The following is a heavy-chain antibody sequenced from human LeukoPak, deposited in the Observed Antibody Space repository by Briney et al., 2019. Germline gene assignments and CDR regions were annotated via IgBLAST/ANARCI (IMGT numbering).Heavy chain of an antibody. CDR3: ATDRIWRYYYDSSGYYSNWFDP. J-gene: IGHJ5*02. V-gene: IGHV1-24*01. Sequence: ASVKVSCKVSGYTLTELSMHWVRQAPGKGLEWMGGFDPEDGETIYAQKFQGRVTMTEDTSTDTAYMELSSLRSEDTAVYYCATDRIWRYYYDSSGYYSNWFDPWGQGTLVTVSP. CDR2: FDPEDGET. CDR1: GYTLTELS. D-gene: IGHD3-22*01.